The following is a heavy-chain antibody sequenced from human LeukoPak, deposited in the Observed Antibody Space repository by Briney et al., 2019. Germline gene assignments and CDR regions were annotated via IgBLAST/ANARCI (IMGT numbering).Heavy chain of an antibody. CDR1: GGSFTIYS. CDR2: VYYTGST. J-gene: IGHJ5*02. V-gene: IGHV4-59*01. CDR3: ARVGSSSWWFDP. D-gene: IGHD6-13*01. Sequence: SETLSLTCSVSGGSFTIYSWSWIRQSPGGGLEWIGKVYYTGSTNYNPSLKSRVTISLDTSKNQFSLKLTSVSAADTAVYYCARVGSSSWWFDPWGQGTLVTVSS.